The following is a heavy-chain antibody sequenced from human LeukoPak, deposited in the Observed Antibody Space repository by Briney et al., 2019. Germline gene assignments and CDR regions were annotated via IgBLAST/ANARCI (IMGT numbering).Heavy chain of an antibody. CDR3: ASLAAAGTGEGFLDY. CDR1: GYTFTGYY. CDR2: INPNSGGT. Sequence: ASVKDSCQASGYTFTGYYMHWVRPAPGQGLEWMGWINPNSGGTNYAQKFQGRVTMTRDTSISTAYMELSRLRSDDTAVYYCASLAAAGTGEGFLDYWGQGTLVTVSS. V-gene: IGHV1-2*02. D-gene: IGHD6-13*01. J-gene: IGHJ4*02.